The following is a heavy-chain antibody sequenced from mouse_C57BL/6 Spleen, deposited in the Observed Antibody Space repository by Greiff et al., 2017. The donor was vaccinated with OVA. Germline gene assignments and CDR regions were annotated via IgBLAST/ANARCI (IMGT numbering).Heavy chain of an antibody. J-gene: IGHJ2*01. D-gene: IGHD1-1*01. CDR2: VYPYNGGT. CDR3: ARGITTVVARYFDY. V-gene: IGHV1-36*01. CDR1: GFTFTDYY. Sequence: EVQLQQSGPVLVKPGPSVKISCKASGFTFTDYYMHWVKQSHGKSLEWIGLVYPYNGGTSYNQKFKGKATLTVDPSSSTAYMELNILTSEDVAVYYCARGITTVVARYFDYWGQGITLTVSS.